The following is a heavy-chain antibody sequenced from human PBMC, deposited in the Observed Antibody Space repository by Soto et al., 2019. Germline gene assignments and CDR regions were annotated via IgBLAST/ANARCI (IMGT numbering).Heavy chain of an antibody. D-gene: IGHD3-22*01. CDR1: GVTFRSYS. CDR3: ARPDEGGYSSNRHYYYALDV. V-gene: IGHV1-69*13. Sequence: SVKVSCKASGVTFRSYSISWVRQAPGQGLEWMGGIIPIFDITNYAQKFQGRVTITADESTSTAYMELSSLGSDDTAVYYCARPDEGGYSSNRHYYYALDVWGQGTTVTVSS. CDR2: IIPIFDIT. J-gene: IGHJ6*02.